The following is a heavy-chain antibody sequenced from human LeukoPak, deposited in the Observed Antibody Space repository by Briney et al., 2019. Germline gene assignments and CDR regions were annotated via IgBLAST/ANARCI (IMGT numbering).Heavy chain of an antibody. Sequence: ASVKVSCKASGYTFTGYYMHWVRQAPGQGLEWMGWINPNSGGTNYAQKFQGRVTMTRDTSISTAYMELSRLRSDDTAVYYCARVSYDFWSHFDHWGQGTLVTVSS. CDR1: GYTFTGYY. CDR3: ARVSYDFWSHFDH. CDR2: INPNSGGT. D-gene: IGHD3-3*01. J-gene: IGHJ4*02. V-gene: IGHV1-2*02.